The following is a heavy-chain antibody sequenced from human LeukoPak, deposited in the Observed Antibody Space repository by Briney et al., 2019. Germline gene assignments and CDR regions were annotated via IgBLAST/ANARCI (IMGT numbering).Heavy chain of an antibody. CDR3: AKESSQRGYSGYDLYYYYGMDV. J-gene: IGHJ6*02. CDR2: ISWNSNSI. V-gene: IGHV3-9*01. CDR1: GFTFDDYA. D-gene: IGHD5-12*01. Sequence: GGSLRLSCAASGFTFDDYAMEWVRHAPGKGLEWVSGISWNSNSIGYANSVKGRFTISRDNAKNSLYLEMNSLRAEDTALYYCAKESSQRGYSGYDLYYYYGMDVWGQGTTVTVSS.